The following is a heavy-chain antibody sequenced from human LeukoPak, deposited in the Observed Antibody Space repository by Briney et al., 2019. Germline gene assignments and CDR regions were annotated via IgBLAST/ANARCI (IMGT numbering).Heavy chain of an antibody. V-gene: IGHV5-51*01. D-gene: IGHD2-2*01. CDR1: GYSFTTYW. J-gene: IGHJ6*02. CDR3: TRGGYCSSTSCPYYYYGMDV. CDR2: TYPGDSDT. Sequence: GESLKISCKGSGYSFTTYWIGWVRQMLGKGLEWMGITYPGDSDTRYSPSFQGQVTISADKSISTAYLQWSSLKASDTAMYYCTRGGYCSSTSCPYYYYGMDVWGQGTTVTVSS.